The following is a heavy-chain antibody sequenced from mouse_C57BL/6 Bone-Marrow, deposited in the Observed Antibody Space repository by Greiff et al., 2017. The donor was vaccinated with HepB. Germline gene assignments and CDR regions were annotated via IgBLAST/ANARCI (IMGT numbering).Heavy chain of an antibody. CDR3: TRCLYYGNSIGY. D-gene: IGHD2-1*01. Sequence: VQVVESGAELVRPGASVTLSCKASGYTFTDYEMHWVKQTPVHGLEWIGAIDPETGGTAYNQKFKGKAILTADKSSSTAYMELRSLTSEDSAVYYCTRCLYYGNSIGYWGQGTTLTVSS. J-gene: IGHJ2*01. CDR1: GYTFTDYE. CDR2: IDPETGGT. V-gene: IGHV1-15*01.